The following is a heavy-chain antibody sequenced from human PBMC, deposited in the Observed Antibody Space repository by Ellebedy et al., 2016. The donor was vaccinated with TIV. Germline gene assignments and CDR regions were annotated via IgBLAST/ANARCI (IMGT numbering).Heavy chain of an antibody. D-gene: IGHD2-2*02. CDR2: IKQDGSEK. V-gene: IGHV3-7*03. CDR1: GFTFRNYC. CDR3: AKGYMSPFDY. Sequence: GESLKISCAASGFTFRNYCMSWVRQAPGKGLEWVANIKQDGSEKNYVDSVKGRFTISRDNSKNTLYLHMNSLRAEDTAVYYCAKGYMSPFDYWGQGTLVTVSS. J-gene: IGHJ4*02.